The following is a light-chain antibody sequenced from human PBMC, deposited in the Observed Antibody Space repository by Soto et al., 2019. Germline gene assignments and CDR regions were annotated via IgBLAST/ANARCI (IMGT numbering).Light chain of an antibody. J-gene: IGLJ2*01. Sequence: QSALTQPPSASGSPGQSVTISCTGTSSDIGGYNYVSWYQHYPGKAPKLVIFEVTKRPSGVPDRFSGSKSGNTASLTISGLQAEDEAHYYCSSYTTYDTVVFGGGTKVTVL. CDR3: SSYTTYDTVV. CDR1: SSDIGGYNY. CDR2: EVT. V-gene: IGLV2-8*01.